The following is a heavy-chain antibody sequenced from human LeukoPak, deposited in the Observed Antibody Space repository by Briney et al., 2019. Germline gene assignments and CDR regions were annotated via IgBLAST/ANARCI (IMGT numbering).Heavy chain of an antibody. CDR2: ISYDGSNK. CDR3: ARGRPWYDILTGYRFDY. V-gene: IGHV3-30-3*01. J-gene: IGHJ4*02. Sequence: SGGSLRLSCAASGFTFSSYAMHWVRQAPGKGLEWVAVISYDGSNKYYADSVKGRFTISRDNSKNTLYLQMNSLRAEDTAVYYCARGRPWYDILTGYRFDYWGQGTLVTASS. CDR1: GFTFSSYA. D-gene: IGHD3-9*01.